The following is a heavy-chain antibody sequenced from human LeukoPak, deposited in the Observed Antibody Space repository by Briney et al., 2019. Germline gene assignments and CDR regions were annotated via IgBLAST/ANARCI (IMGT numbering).Heavy chain of an antibody. V-gene: IGHV3-72*01. CDR1: GFTFSAHY. J-gene: IGHJ4*02. D-gene: IGHD1-26*01. CDR3: ARVGNYLDY. CDR2: IRNKDKKDII. Sequence: GGSLRLSCAPSGFTFSAHYMDWVRRAPGKGREWVGRIRNKDKKDIIEYAASVKGRLTISRDDSKNKLYLQMNSLKTEDTAVYYCARVGNYLDYWGQGTLVIVSS.